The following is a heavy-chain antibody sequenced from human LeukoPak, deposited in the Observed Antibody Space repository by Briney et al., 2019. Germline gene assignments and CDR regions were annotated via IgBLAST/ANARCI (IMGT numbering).Heavy chain of an antibody. CDR2: IKSKADGETI. Sequence: TGGSLRLSCAASGFTFTNAWMNWVRQAPGKGLEWVGRIKSKADGETIDYAAPVKGRFTFSRDDSKNMLYLQMNSLKSEDTAVYYCSTLTSRGLSDSWGQGTLVTVSS. CDR1: GFTFTNAW. CDR3: STLTSRGLSDS. V-gene: IGHV3-15*07. J-gene: IGHJ4*02. D-gene: IGHD1-20*01.